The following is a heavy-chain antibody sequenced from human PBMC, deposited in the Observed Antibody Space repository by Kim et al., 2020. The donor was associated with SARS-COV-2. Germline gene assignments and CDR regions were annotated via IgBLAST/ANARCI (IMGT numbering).Heavy chain of an antibody. CDR1: GYSISSGYY. D-gene: IGHD4-4*01. Sequence: SETLSLTCTVSGYSISSGYYWGWIRQPPGKGLEWIVSIYHSGSTYYNPSLKSRVTISVDTSKNQFSLKLSSVTAADTAVYYCARVTSGEVSWGQGTLVTVSS. V-gene: IGHV4-38-2*02. CDR2: IYHSGST. CDR3: ARVTSGEVS. J-gene: IGHJ5*02.